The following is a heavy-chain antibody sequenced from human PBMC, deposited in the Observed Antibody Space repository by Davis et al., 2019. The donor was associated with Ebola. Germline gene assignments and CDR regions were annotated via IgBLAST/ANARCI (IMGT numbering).Heavy chain of an antibody. CDR2: ISNDGGNT. V-gene: IGHV3-64D*08. Sequence: GGSLRLSCAASGFTFSSYEMNWVRQAPGKGLEYVSSISNDGGNTFYADSVQGRFAISRDNSKNTLYLQMSSLRAEDTAIYYCVKRCGGVCYSYDYWGQGTLVTVSS. J-gene: IGHJ4*02. D-gene: IGHD2-21*02. CDR1: GFTFSSYE. CDR3: VKRCGGVCYSYDY.